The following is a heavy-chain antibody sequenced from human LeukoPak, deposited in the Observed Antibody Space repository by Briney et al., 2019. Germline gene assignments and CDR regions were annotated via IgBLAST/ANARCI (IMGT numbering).Heavy chain of an antibody. Sequence: HPGGSLRLSCAASGFTFCSYDMHWVRQATGKGLEWVSAIGTAGDTYYPGSVKGRFTISRENAENSLYLQMNSLRAGDTAVYYCARGAPGVGATQFDYWGQGTLVTVSS. CDR3: ARGAPGVGATQFDY. V-gene: IGHV3-13*01. J-gene: IGHJ4*02. D-gene: IGHD1-26*01. CDR1: GFTFCSYD. CDR2: IGTAGDT.